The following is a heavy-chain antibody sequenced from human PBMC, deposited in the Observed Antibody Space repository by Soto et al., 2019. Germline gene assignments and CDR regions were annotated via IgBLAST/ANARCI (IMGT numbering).Heavy chain of an antibody. J-gene: IGHJ4*02. CDR1: GGSVSSGIHY. D-gene: IGHD6-13*01. Sequence: PSETLSLTCTVSGGSVSSGIHYWSWIRQTPGKGLEWIGYIDNSGSTNYNPSLKSRVTIAVDTSKNQFSLKLSSVTAADTAVYYCARGLAAGIFDYWGQGTLVTVSS. V-gene: IGHV4-61*01. CDR2: IDNSGST. CDR3: ARGLAAGIFDY.